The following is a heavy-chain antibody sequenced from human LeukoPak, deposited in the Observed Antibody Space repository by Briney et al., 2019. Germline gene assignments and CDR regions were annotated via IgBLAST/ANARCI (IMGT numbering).Heavy chain of an antibody. V-gene: IGHV1-18*03. CDR1: GYTFTSYG. Sequence: ASVKVSCKASGYTFTSYGISWVRQAPGQGLEWMGWISAYNGNTNYAQKVQGRVTMTTDTSTSTAYMELRSLRSDDMAVYYCARVKTYYDILTGFNYYYGMDVWGQGTTVTVSS. CDR2: ISAYNGNT. D-gene: IGHD3-9*01. CDR3: ARVKTYYDILTGFNYYYGMDV. J-gene: IGHJ6*02.